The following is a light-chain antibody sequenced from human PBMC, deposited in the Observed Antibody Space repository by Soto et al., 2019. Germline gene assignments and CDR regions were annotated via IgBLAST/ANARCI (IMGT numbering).Light chain of an antibody. Sequence: EIVLTQSPATLSLSPGERATLSCRASQSVSSYLAWYQHKPGQAPRLLIYDASTRATDIPARFSGSGSGTEFTLTISSLQSEDFAVYYCQQYDNWPWTFGQGTKVDIK. CDR2: DAS. V-gene: IGKV3D-15*01. CDR3: QQYDNWPWT. CDR1: QSVSSY. J-gene: IGKJ1*01.